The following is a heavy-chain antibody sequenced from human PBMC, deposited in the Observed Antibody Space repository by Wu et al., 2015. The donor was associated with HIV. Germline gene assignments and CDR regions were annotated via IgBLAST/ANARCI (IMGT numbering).Heavy chain of an antibody. Sequence: QVQLVQSGSEVKKSGASVSVSCKASGYSFTDYYLHWVRQAPGQGLQWMGWINPESGDTNYARAFRGRITMTRDTSINTAYMMLTGLRSNDTAVYFCARDWQFHVIFDDYYIDVWGKGTTVIVSS. CDR3: ARDWQFHVIFDDYYIDV. CDR2: INPESGDT. D-gene: IGHD3-9*01. CDR1: GYSFTDYY. J-gene: IGHJ6*03. V-gene: IGHV1-2*02.